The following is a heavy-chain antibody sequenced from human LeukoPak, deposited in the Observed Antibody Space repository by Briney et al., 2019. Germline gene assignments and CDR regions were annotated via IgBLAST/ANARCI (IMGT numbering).Heavy chain of an antibody. Sequence: PGGSLRLSCVASELIFSDFCMTWVRHSRGKGLEWVATIKKDGSEKYYVESVKGRFTVSRDNARDSLYLQMTSLRVEDTAIYYCARDATRGGEFDYWGQGTLVTVSS. V-gene: IGHV3-7*01. CDR2: IKKDGSEK. D-gene: IGHD3-16*01. CDR3: ARDATRGGEFDY. CDR1: ELIFSDFC. J-gene: IGHJ4*02.